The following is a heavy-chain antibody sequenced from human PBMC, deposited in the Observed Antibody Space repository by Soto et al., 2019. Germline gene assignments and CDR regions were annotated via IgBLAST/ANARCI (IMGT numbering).Heavy chain of an antibody. CDR1: GGSISSYY. V-gene: IGHV4-59*01. CDR3: AAGYRSPAFLPHFDY. CDR2: IYYSGST. J-gene: IGHJ4*02. Sequence: SETLSLTCTVSGGSISSYYWSWVRQPPGKGLEWIGYIYYSGSTNYNPSLKSRVTISVDTSKNQFSLKLSSVTAADTAVYYCAAGYRSPAFLPHFDYWGQGTLVTVSS. D-gene: IGHD3-9*01.